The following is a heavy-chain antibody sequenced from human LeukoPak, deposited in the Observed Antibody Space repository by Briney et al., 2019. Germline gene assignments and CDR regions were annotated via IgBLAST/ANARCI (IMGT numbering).Heavy chain of an antibody. CDR3: ASQRISGELRYYYYGMDV. CDR2: ISAYNGNT. Sequence: ASVKVSCKASGYTFTSYGIIWVRQAPGQGLEWMGWISAYNGNTNYAQKLQGRVTMTTDTSTSTAYMELRSLRSYDTAVYYCASQRISGELRYYYYGMDVWGQGTTVTVSS. J-gene: IGHJ6*02. D-gene: IGHD3-10*01. V-gene: IGHV1-18*01. CDR1: GYTFTSYG.